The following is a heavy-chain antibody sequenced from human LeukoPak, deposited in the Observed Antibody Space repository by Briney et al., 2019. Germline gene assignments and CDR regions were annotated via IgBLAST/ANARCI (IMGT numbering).Heavy chain of an antibody. CDR3: ARMSNGGSSAGAFDI. J-gene: IGHJ3*02. V-gene: IGHV3-74*01. D-gene: IGHD4-23*01. CDR1: GFTFSTFW. Sequence: PGGSLRLSCAASGFTFSTFWMHWVRQAPGKGLVWVSRISTDGTNTDYSDSVKGRFTISRDNTKTTLYLQMNSLRAEDTAVYYCARMSNGGSSAGAFDIWGQGTMVTVS. CDR2: ISTDGTNT.